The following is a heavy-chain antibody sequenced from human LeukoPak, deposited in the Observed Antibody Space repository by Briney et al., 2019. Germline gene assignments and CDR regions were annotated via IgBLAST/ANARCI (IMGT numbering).Heavy chain of an antibody. Sequence: ASVKVSCKASGYTFTSYGISWVRQAPGPGLEWMGWISAYNGNTNYAQKLQGRVTMTTYTSTSTAYMELSRLISEDTAVYYCARDLGDSSSWGNYHYYYMDVWGKGTTATIS. CDR2: ISAYNGNT. V-gene: IGHV1-18*01. CDR3: ARDLGDSSSWGNYHYYYMDV. J-gene: IGHJ6*03. CDR1: GYTFTSYG. D-gene: IGHD6-13*01.